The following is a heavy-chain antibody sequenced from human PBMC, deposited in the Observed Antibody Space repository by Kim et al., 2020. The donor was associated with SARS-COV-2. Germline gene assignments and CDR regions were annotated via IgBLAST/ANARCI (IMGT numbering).Heavy chain of an antibody. D-gene: IGHD3-9*01. V-gene: IGHV1-2*06. CDR2: MNPNTGGT. Sequence: DSVKVSCKASGYTFTGYYLHWVRQAPGQGLEWMGRMNPNTGGTNYAQKFQGRVTMTRDTSVRTAYMELGSLRSDDTAVYYCGRVLRDYDVLTGYSSPYFDYWGQGALVTVSS. J-gene: IGHJ4*02. CDR3: GRVLRDYDVLTGYSSPYFDY. CDR1: GYTFTGYY.